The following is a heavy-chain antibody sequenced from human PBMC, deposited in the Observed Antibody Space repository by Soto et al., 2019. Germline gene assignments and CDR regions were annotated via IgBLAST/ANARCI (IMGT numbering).Heavy chain of an antibody. V-gene: IGHV3-15*01. D-gene: IGHD3-10*01. CDR1: GFTFSNAW. CDR3: TTAPGSLEPQTPD. CDR2: IKSKTDGGTT. J-gene: IGHJ4*02. Sequence: GGSLRLSCAASGFTFSNAWMSWVRQAPGKGLEWVGRIKSKTDGGTTDYAAPVKGRFTISRDDSKNTLYLQMNSLKTEDTAVYYCTTAPGSLEPQTPDWGQGTLVTVSS.